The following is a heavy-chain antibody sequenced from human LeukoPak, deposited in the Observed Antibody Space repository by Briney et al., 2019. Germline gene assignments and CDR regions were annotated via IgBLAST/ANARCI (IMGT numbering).Heavy chain of an antibody. CDR1: GGTFSSYA. D-gene: IGHD3-22*01. J-gene: IGHJ4*02. Sequence: GASVKVSCKASGGTFSSYAISWVRQAPGQGLEWMGGIIPIFGTANYAQKFQGRVTITADESTSTAYMELSSLRSEDTAVYYCAREDIGESYYYDSSGPFDYWGQGTLVTVSS. CDR2: IIPIFGTA. CDR3: AREDIGESYYYDSSGPFDY. V-gene: IGHV1-69*13.